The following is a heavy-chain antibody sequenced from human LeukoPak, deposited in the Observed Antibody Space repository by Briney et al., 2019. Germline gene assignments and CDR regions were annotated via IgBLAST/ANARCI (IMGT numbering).Heavy chain of an antibody. CDR1: GFTFSSYG. J-gene: IGHJ4*02. CDR2: ISYDGSNK. D-gene: IGHD3-22*01. V-gene: IGHV3-30*18. CDR3: AKDSSPDSSGYYENYFDY. Sequence: PGRSLRLSCAASGFTFSSYGMHWVRQAPGKGLEWVAGISYDGSNKYYADSVKGRFTISRDNSKNTLYLQMNSLRAEDTAVYYRAKDSSPDSSGYYENYFDYWGQGTLVTVSS.